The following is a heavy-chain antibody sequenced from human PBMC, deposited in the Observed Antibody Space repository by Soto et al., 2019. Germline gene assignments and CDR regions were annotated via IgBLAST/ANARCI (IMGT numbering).Heavy chain of an antibody. CDR1: EFTFSSYA. D-gene: IGHD3-22*01. J-gene: IGHJ4*02. V-gene: IGHV3-23*01. CDR3: AKESSASRPYYFDQ. Sequence: SLRLSCAASEFTFSSYAMSWVRQAPGKGLEWVSAITDSGGDTYHADSVKGRLTISRDNSKNTLYLQMNSLRAEDTAVYYCAKESSASRPYYFDQWGQGTLVTVSS. CDR2: ITDSGGDT.